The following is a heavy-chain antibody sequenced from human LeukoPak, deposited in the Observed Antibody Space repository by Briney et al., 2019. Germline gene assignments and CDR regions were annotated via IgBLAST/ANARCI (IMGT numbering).Heavy chain of an antibody. J-gene: IGHJ4*02. CDR2: VYHTGST. D-gene: IGHD1-26*01. CDR3: ARIEYSGPLDY. CDR1: GYSISSSSY. V-gene: IGHV4-38-2*02. Sequence: SETLSLTCTVSGYSISSSSYWAWIRQPPGKGLEWIGSVYHTGSTFYNSSLKSRLTISVDTSKNQFSLKLSSVTAADTAVFYCARIEYSGPLDYWGQGTLVTVSS.